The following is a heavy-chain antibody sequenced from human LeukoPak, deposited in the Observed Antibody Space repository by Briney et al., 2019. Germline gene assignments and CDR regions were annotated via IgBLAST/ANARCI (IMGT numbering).Heavy chain of an antibody. D-gene: IGHD3-22*01. Sequence: GGSLRLSCAASGFTFSNYGMTWVRQAPGKGLEWVSLIYNDGRTYYADSVKGRCTISRDNLKNVLYLQMNSLKVEDTALYYCARGPFLSGYLDAFDIWGQGTVVTVSS. J-gene: IGHJ3*02. V-gene: IGHV3-53*01. CDR3: ARGPFLSGYLDAFDI. CDR2: IYNDGRT. CDR1: GFTFSNYG.